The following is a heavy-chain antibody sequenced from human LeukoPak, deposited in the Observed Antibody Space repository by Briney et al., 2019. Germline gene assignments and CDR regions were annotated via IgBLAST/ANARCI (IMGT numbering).Heavy chain of an antibody. CDR2: INPNSGGT. D-gene: IGHD1-26*01. CDR1: GYTFTSYD. CDR3: ARDLTLGATSGAPY. Sequence: GASVKVSCKASGYTFTSYDINWVRQAPGQGLECMGWINPNSGGTNYAQKFQGRVTMTRDTSISTAYMELSSLRSDDTAVYFCARDLTLGATSGAPYWGQGTLVTVSS. J-gene: IGHJ4*02. V-gene: IGHV1-2*02.